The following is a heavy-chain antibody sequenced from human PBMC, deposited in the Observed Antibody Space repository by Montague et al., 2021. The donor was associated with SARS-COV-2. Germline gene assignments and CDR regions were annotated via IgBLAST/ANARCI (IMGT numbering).Heavy chain of an antibody. V-gene: IGHV6-1*01. J-gene: IGHJ4*02. D-gene: IGHD6-19*01. CDR3: ALAVAGRGGYDY. Sequence: EYAVSLKSRITINPDTSKNQFSLQVKSMTPEDTAVYYCALAVAGRGGYDYWGQGTRVTVSS.